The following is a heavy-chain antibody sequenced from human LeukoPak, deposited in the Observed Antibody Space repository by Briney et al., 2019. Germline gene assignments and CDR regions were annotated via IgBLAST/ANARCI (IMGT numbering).Heavy chain of an antibody. V-gene: IGHV3-23*01. J-gene: IGHJ4*02. CDR2: IGGTDGRT. CDR3: AKARTPSAYYYDSSGYYGGFDY. D-gene: IGHD3-22*01. Sequence: PGGSLRLSCAASGFTFSNYAMSWVRQAPGKGLEWVSSIGGTDGRTYYAESVQGRFTISRDNSKKTLFLQMNSLRVEDTAVYFCAKARTPSAYYYDSSGYYGGFDYWGQGTLVTVSS. CDR1: GFTFSNYA.